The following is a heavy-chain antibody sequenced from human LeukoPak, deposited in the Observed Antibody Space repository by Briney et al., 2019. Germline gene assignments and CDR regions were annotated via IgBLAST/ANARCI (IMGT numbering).Heavy chain of an antibody. CDR2: ITGSGGTT. CDR3: AKSRSEVVVAAANY. D-gene: IGHD2-15*01. J-gene: IGHJ4*02. Sequence: GGSLRLSCAASGFTFSSYAMNWVRQAPGKGLGWVSAITGSGGTTYYADSVRGRFTISRDNSKNTLYLQMNSLRAEDTAIYYCAKSRSEVVVAAANYWGQGTLITVSS. CDR1: GFTFSSYA. V-gene: IGHV3-23*01.